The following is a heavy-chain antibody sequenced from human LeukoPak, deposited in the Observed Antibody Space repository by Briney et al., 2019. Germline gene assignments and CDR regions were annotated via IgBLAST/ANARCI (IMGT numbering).Heavy chain of an antibody. J-gene: IGHJ4*02. Sequence: ASVTVSFKASGYTFTSYGISWVRQAPGQGLEWMGWISAYNGNTNYAQKLQDRVTMTTDTSTSTAYMELRSLRSDDTAVYYCARERYSGYDLGARHFDYWGQGTLVTVSS. CDR3: ARERYSGYDLGARHFDY. CDR2: ISAYNGNT. D-gene: IGHD5-12*01. CDR1: GYTFTSYG. V-gene: IGHV1-18*01.